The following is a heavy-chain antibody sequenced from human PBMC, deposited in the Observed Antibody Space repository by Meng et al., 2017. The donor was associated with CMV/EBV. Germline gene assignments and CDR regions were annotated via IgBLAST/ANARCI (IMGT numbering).Heavy chain of an antibody. D-gene: IGHD3-22*01. CDR3: ARGGLYYYDSSGHFDY. CDR1: GGSISSYY. J-gene: IGHJ4*02. Sequence: QVQLQVSGPGLVKPPETLSLPCTVSGGSISSYYWSWIRQPAGKGLEWIGRIYTSGSTNYNPSLKSRVTMSVDTSKNQFSLKLSSVTAADTAVYYCARGGLYYYDSSGHFDYWGQGTLVTVSS. V-gene: IGHV4-4*07. CDR2: IYTSGST.